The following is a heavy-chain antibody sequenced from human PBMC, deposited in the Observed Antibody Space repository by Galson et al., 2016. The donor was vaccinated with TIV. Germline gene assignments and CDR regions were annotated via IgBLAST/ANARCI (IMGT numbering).Heavy chain of an antibody. CDR2: INPNTGDT. J-gene: IGHJ4*02. D-gene: IGHD6-13*01. CDR3: ARDSPYSGSWSFFDF. Sequence: SVKVSCKASGYAFIGYYMHWLRQAPGQGLEWMGWINPNTGDTNYVPKFQGRVTITRDKSISTACMELSRLRSDDTAVYYCARDSPYSGSWSFFDFWGQGTLVTVSS. CDR1: GYAFIGYY. V-gene: IGHV1-2*02.